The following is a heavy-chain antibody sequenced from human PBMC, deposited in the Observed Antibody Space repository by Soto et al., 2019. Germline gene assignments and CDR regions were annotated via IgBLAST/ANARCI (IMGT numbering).Heavy chain of an antibody. V-gene: IGHV3-23*01. D-gene: IGHD2-15*01. CDR3: AKIAVVGADRYFEY. CDR2: IGATGINS. CDR1: GFTFSGYA. Sequence: GGSLRLSCAASGFTFSGYAMSWVRQAPGKGLEWVSTIGATGINSYYPDSVKGRFTISRDNSKNTVHLQMNSLRAEDTAVYYCAKIAVVGADRYFEYWGLGPLVTVSS. J-gene: IGHJ4*02.